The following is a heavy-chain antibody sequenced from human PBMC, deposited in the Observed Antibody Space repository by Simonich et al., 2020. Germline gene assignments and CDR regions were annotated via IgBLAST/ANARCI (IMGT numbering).Heavy chain of an antibody. V-gene: IGHV4-39*01. CDR2: IYYSGST. J-gene: IGHJ4*02. CDR3: ARWAYSSSYFDY. Sequence: QLQLQESGPGLVKPFETLSLTCTVSGGSISSSSYYWGWIRQPPGKGLEWIGSIYYSGSTSYNPSLKSRVTISVDTSKNQFSLKLSSVTAADTAVYYCARWAYSSSYFDYWGQGTLVTVSS. D-gene: IGHD6-6*01. CDR1: GGSISSSSYY.